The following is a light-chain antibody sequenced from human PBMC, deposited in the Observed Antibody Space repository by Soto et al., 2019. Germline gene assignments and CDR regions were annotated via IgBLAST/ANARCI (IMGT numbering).Light chain of an antibody. V-gene: IGLV2-14*01. CDR3: SSFTSSSTWV. J-gene: IGLJ3*02. CDR2: EVN. CDR1: SSDVGGYKY. Sequence: QSVLTQPASVSGSPGQTITISCTGTSSDVGGYKYVSWYQQHPGKAPKLMIYEVNNRPSGVSSRFSGSKSGNTASLTISGLQAEDEADYYCSSFTSSSTWVLGGGTKVTVL.